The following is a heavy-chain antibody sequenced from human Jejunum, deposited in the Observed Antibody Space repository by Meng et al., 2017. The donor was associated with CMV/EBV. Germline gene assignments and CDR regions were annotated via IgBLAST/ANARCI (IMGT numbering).Heavy chain of an antibody. Sequence: GRPFSSDAINWVRQAPGQGLEWMGGIIPIYRSANYAQKFQGRVTITTDESTSTAYMELSSLTSEDTAVYYCARDGREGYNYPYYFDYWGQGTLVTVSS. V-gene: IGHV1-69*05. CDR1: GRPFSSDA. D-gene: IGHD5-24*01. J-gene: IGHJ4*02. CDR2: IIPIYRSA. CDR3: ARDGREGYNYPYYFDY.